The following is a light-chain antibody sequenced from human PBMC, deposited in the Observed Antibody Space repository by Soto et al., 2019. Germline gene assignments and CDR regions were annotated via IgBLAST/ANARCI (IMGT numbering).Light chain of an antibody. CDR2: ENN. V-gene: IGLV1-51*02. J-gene: IGLJ1*01. CDR3: GTWDSSLSAYV. Sequence: QSVLTQPPSVSAAPGQKVTISCSGSSSNIGNHYVSWYQHLPRTAPKLLIYENNKRPSGIPDRFSGSKSGTSVTLGITGPQTGDEADYYCGTWDSSLSAYVFETGTKVTVL. CDR1: SSNIGNHY.